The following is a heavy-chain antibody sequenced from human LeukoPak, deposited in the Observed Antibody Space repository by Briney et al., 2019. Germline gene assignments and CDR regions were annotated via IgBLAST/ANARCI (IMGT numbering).Heavy chain of an antibody. J-gene: IGHJ6*03. CDR1: GFTFSSYA. V-gene: IGHV3-23*01. D-gene: IGHD3-16*01. CDR3: ARALEVGDYYYYYYMDV. Sequence: GGSLRLSCAASGFTFSSYAMSWVRQAPGKGLEWVSAISGSGGSTYYADSVKGRFTISRDNSKNTLYLQMNSLRAEDTAVYYCARALEVGDYYYYYYMDVWGKGTTVTVSS. CDR2: ISGSGGST.